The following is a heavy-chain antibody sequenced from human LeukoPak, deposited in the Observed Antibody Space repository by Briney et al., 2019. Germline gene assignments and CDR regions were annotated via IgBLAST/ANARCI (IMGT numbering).Heavy chain of an antibody. CDR1: GFTFSSYA. V-gene: IGHV3-23*01. J-gene: IGHJ6*02. Sequence: GGALRLSFAASGFTFSSYAMSWVRQAPGKGLEWVSAISGSGGSTYDADGVKGRFTSSRDNSKNTLYLQMNSLRAEDTAVYYCANTLSYYYGMDVWGQGTTVTVPS. CDR3: ANTLSYYYGMDV. CDR2: ISGSGGST.